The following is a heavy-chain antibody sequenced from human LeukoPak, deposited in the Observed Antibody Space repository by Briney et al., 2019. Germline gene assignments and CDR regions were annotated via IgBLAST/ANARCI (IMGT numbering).Heavy chain of an antibody. V-gene: IGHV1-18*04. CDR3: ARTDYSNFYYYYYGMDV. D-gene: IGHD4-11*01. CDR1: GYTFTGYY. J-gene: IGHJ6*02. CDR2: ISAYNGNT. Sequence: ASVKVSCKASGYTFTGYYMHWVRQAPGQGLEWMGWISAYNGNTNYAQKLQGRVTMTTDTSTSTAYMELRSLRSDDTAVYYCARTDYSNFYYYYYGMDVWGQGTTVTVSS.